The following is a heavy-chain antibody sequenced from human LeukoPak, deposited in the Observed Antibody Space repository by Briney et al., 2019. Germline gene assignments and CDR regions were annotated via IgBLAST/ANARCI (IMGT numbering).Heavy chain of an antibody. CDR1: GYTFTSYG. Sequence: GASVKVSCKASGYTFTSYGISWVRQAPGQGLEWMGWISAYNGNTNYAQKLQGRVTMTTDTSTSTAYMELRSLRSDDTAVYYCARDRSYYDSTFFDYWGQGTLVTVSS. J-gene: IGHJ4*02. D-gene: IGHD3-22*01. CDR3: ARDRSYYDSTFFDY. CDR2: ISAYNGNT. V-gene: IGHV1-18*01.